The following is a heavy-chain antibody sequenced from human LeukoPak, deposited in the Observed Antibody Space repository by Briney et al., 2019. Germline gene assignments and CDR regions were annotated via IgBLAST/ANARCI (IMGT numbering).Heavy chain of an antibody. CDR3: ASSRSGSYYHGNDAFDI. CDR2: IYHSGST. D-gene: IGHD3-10*01. V-gene: IGHV4-34*01. J-gene: IGHJ3*02. CDR1: GGSFSGYY. Sequence: SETLSLTCAVYGGSFSGYYWSWIRQPPGKGLEWIGYIYHSGSTYYNPSLKSRVTISVDRSKNQFSLKLSSVTAADTAVYYCASSRSGSYYHGNDAFDIWGQGTMVTVSS.